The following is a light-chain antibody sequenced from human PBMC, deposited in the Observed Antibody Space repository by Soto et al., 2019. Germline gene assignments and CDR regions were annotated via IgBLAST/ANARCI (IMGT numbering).Light chain of an antibody. CDR2: DVT. CDR1: STDIGAYNY. V-gene: IGLV2-14*01. J-gene: IGLJ1*01. Sequence: QSALTQPASVSGSPGQSITISRTGTSTDIGAYNYVSWYQQHPGKAPKLMIYDVTKPPSGVSDRFSGSKSGNTASLTISGLQTEYEADYYCSSYTSSRPYVFGTGTKVTLL. CDR3: SSYTSSRPYV.